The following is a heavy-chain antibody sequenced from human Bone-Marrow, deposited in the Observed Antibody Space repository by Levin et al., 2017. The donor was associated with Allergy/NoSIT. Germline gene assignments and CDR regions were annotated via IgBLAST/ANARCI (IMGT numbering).Heavy chain of an antibody. CDR3: AKGAGWVAGAVALI. V-gene: IGHV3-23*01. D-gene: IGHD6-19*01. CDR1: GFTFNSYA. CDR2: ISGSGSST. Sequence: AASVKVSCAASGFTFNSYALSWVRQAPGKGLEWVSAISGSGSSTYYADSVKGRFTIPRDNSKTTLYLQMNSLRAEDTAVYYCAKGAGWVAGAVALIWGQGTLVTVSS. J-gene: IGHJ4*02.